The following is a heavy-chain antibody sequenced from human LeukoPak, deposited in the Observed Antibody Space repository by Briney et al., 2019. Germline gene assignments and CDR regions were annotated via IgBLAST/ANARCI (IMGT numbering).Heavy chain of an antibody. D-gene: IGHD3-22*01. V-gene: IGHV1-69*05. CDR3: ARDGYDSSGYCYY. CDR2: IIPIFGTA. J-gene: IGHJ4*02. Sequence: ASVKVSCNDSVGTFSSYAISWVRQAPGQGLEWMGGIIPIFGTANYAQKFQGRVTITTDESTSTAYMELSSLRSEDTAVYYCARDGYDSSGYCYYWGQGTLVTVSS. CDR1: VGTFSSYA.